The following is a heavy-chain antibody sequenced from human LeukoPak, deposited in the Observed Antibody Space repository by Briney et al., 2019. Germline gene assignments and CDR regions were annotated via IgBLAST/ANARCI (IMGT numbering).Heavy chain of an antibody. V-gene: IGHV3-74*01. CDR3: ARGGSYDFWDGYFTGYYMDV. CDR2: INSDGSST. D-gene: IGHD3-3*01. Sequence: TGGSLRLSCAASGFTFSSYWMHWVRQAPGKGLVWVSRINSDGSSTSYADSVKGRFTISRDNAKNTLYLQMNSLRAEDTAVYYCARGGSYDFWDGYFTGYYMDVWGKGTTVTVSS. J-gene: IGHJ6*03. CDR1: GFTFSSYW.